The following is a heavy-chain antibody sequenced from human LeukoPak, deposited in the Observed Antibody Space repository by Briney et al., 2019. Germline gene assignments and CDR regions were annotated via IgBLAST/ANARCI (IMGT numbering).Heavy chain of an antibody. CDR1: GGSFSGYY. J-gene: IGHJ4*02. Sequence: SETLSLTCAVYGGSFSGYYWSWIRQPPGKGLEWIGEINHSGSTNYNPSLKSRVTISVDTSKDQFSLKLSSVTAADTAVYYCARGVYGYFDYWGQGTLVTVSS. D-gene: IGHD3-10*01. V-gene: IGHV4-34*01. CDR3: ARGVYGYFDY. CDR2: INHSGST.